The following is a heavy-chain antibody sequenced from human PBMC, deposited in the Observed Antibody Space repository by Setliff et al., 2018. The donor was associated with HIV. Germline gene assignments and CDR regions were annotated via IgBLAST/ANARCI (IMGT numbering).Heavy chain of an antibody. V-gene: IGHV3-30*04. CDR2: ISYDGSNK. D-gene: IGHD3-3*01. J-gene: IGHJ6*02. CDR3: ARVVGRGILEWLIERGRSHYYYYGMDV. CDR1: GFTFSSYA. Sequence: GGSLRLSCAASGFTFSSYAMHWVRQAPGKGLEWVAVISYDGSNKYYADSVKGRFTISRDNSKNTLYLQMNSLRAEDTAVYYCARVVGRGILEWLIERGRSHYYYYGMDVWGQGTTVTVS.